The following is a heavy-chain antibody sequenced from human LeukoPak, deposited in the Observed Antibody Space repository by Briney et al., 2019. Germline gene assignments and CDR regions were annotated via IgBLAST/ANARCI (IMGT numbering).Heavy chain of an antibody. CDR2: ISAYNGNT. D-gene: IGHD3-10*01. J-gene: IGHJ4*02. Sequence: ASVKVSCKASGYTFTSYGISWVRQAPGQGLEWMGRISAYNGNTNYAQKLQGRVTMTTDTSTSTAYMELRSLRSDDTAVYYCARDSHYYGSGSYYNQWGQGTLVTVSS. CDR3: ARDSHYYGSGSYYNQ. V-gene: IGHV1-18*01. CDR1: GYTFTSYG.